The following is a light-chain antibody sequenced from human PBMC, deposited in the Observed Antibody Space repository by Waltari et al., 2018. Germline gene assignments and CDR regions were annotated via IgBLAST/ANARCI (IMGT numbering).Light chain of an antibody. J-gene: IGLJ3*02. CDR3: AAWDDSLCVWV. CDR2: EVS. CDR1: SHDVGGYTY. Sequence: QSALTQPPSASGSPGQPVTISCTGTSHDVGGYTYFPWLQQRPGKAPNVMIYEVSKVPSGVPDRFSGSKSGNTASLAIRVLRSEDEADYYCAAWDDSLCVWVFGGGTKLTVL. V-gene: IGLV2-8*01.